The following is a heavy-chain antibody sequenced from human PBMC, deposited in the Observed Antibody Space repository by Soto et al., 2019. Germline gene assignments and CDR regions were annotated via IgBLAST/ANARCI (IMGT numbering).Heavy chain of an antibody. Sequence: PGGSLRLSCAVSGLTVSGKKYVAWVRQAPGKGLEWVSGFYDLDGTYYADSLKGRFTTSGDSSRTIVYLQMNGLRPEDTAVYYCATWHLQEHAYDVWGQGTTVTVS. CDR1: GLTVSGKKY. V-gene: IGHV3-53*01. D-gene: IGHD4-4*01. CDR3: ATWHLQEHAYDV. CDR2: FYDLDGT. J-gene: IGHJ3*01.